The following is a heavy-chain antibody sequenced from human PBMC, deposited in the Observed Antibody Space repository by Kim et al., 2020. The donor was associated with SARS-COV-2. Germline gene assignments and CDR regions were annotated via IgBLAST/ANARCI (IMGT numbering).Heavy chain of an antibody. CDR3: AKDRSRLWLGGTSQHFDY. J-gene: IGHJ4*02. Sequence: KGRFTISRDNAKNTLYLQMNSLRAEDTAVYYCAKDRSRLWLGGTSQHFDYWGQGTLVTVSS. D-gene: IGHD5-12*01. V-gene: IGHV3-23*01.